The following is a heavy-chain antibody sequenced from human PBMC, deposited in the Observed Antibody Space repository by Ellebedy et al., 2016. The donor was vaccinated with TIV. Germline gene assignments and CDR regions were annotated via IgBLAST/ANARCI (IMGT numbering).Heavy chain of an antibody. CDR2: INPNNGDT. Sequence: AASVKVSCKASGYTFTGYYMHWVRQAPGQDLEWMGWINPNNGDTNCAQKFQGWVTMTRDTSISTAYMDLNRLTSDDTAVYYCARGPRIVGATTGNWFESWGQGTLVTVSS. D-gene: IGHD1-26*01. CDR1: GYTFTGYY. V-gene: IGHV1-2*04. CDR3: ARGPRIVGATTGNWFES. J-gene: IGHJ5*01.